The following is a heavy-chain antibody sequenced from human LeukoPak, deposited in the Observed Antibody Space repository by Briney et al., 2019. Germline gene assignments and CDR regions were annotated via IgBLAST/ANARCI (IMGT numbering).Heavy chain of an antibody. CDR2: IYYSGST. CDR3: TRADHDGSGRFFDL. Sequence: SETLSLTCTVSGGSINSGGYYWSWIRRHPGKGLEWIGYIYYSGSTYYNPSLKSRVAISVDTSTNQFSLKLTSVTAADTAMYYCTRADHDGSGRFFDLWGRGTLVTVSS. CDR1: GGSINSGGYY. V-gene: IGHV4-31*03. D-gene: IGHD1-14*01. J-gene: IGHJ2*01.